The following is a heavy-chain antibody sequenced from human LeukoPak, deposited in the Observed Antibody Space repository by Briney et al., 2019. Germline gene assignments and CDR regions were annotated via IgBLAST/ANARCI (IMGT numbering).Heavy chain of an antibody. J-gene: IGHJ6*03. CDR3: AKGRLDTGYDFWSGYHTNYYYYYMDV. CDR1: GFTFSSYA. V-gene: IGHV3-23*01. D-gene: IGHD3-3*01. Sequence: PGGSLRLSCAASGFTFSSYAMSWVRQAPGKGLEWVSAISGSGGSTYYADSVKGRFTISRDNSKNTLYLQMNSLRAEDTAVYYCAKGRLDTGYDFWSGYHTNYYYYYMDVWGKGTTVTVSS. CDR2: ISGSGGST.